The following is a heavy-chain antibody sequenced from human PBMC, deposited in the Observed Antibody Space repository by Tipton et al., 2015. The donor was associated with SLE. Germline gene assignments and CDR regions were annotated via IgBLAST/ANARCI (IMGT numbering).Heavy chain of an antibody. CDR1: GFTFSSYA. CDR3: ARVDSSSWCY. Sequence: SLRLSCAASGFTFSSYAMHWVRQAPGKGLEWVAVISYDGSNKYYADSVKGRFTISRDNSKNTLYLLMNSLGAEDTAVYYCARVDSSSWCYWGQGTLVTVSS. V-gene: IGHV3-30-3*01. CDR2: ISYDGSNK. D-gene: IGHD6-13*01. J-gene: IGHJ4*02.